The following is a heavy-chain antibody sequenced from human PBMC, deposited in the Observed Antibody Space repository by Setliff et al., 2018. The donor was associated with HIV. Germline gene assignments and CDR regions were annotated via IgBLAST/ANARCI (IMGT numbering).Heavy chain of an antibody. CDR1: GYSFVNYH. CDR3: ARVPVSSDYHYMDV. CDR2: ISASSVNT. Sequence: ASVKISCNASGYSFVNYHIIWVRQAPGQGLEWVGSISASSVNTNFTQGRVTMTTDTSTRTAYMELRSLRSDDTAVYYCARVPVSSDYHYMDVWGKGTTVTVAS. V-gene: IGHV1-18*01. J-gene: IGHJ6*03. D-gene: IGHD6-25*01.